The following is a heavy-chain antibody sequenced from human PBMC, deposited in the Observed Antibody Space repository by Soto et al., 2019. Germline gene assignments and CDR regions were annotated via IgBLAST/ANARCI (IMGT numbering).Heavy chain of an antibody. D-gene: IGHD3-9*01. Sequence: QVQLVQSGAEVKKPGSSVKVSCKTSGGTFRNYAINWVRQAPGQGLEWMGGSVPIVGTANYAQKFQGRVTITADESTNTGYMEVRSLRTEDTAVYYCARGTGSHVDYWGQGTLVTVSS. CDR3: ARGTGSHVDY. V-gene: IGHV1-69*01. CDR1: GGTFRNYA. J-gene: IGHJ4*02. CDR2: SVPIVGTA.